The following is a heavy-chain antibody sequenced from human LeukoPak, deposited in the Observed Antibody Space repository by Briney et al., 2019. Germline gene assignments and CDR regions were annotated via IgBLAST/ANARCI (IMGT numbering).Heavy chain of an antibody. CDR2: ISSNGGST. CDR3: ARVRGDYVVDY. CDR1: GFTFSNYA. D-gene: IGHD4-17*01. Sequence: GGSLRLSCAASGFTFSNYALHWVRQAPGKGLEHVSLISSNGGSTYYANSVKGRFTISRDNSKNTLYLHVGSLRAEDMAVYYCARVRGDYVVDYWGQGTLVTVSS. J-gene: IGHJ4*02. V-gene: IGHV3-64*01.